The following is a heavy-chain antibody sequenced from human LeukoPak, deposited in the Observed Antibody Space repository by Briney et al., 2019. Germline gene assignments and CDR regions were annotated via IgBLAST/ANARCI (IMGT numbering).Heavy chain of an antibody. V-gene: IGHV3-21*01. Sequence: GGPLRLSCAASGFTFSSYSMNWVRQAPGKGLEWVSSISSSSSYIYYADSVKGRFTISRDNAKNSLYLQMNSLRTEDTAVYYCARGRGYEFDAFDIWGQGTMVTVSS. CDR3: ARGRGYEFDAFDI. CDR2: ISSSSSYI. D-gene: IGHD5-12*01. CDR1: GFTFSSYS. J-gene: IGHJ3*02.